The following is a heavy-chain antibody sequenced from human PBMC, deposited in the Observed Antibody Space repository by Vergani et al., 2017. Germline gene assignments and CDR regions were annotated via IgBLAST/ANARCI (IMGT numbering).Heavy chain of an antibody. CDR3: ASLSIAGSGTADY. CDR2: INHSGST. V-gene: IGHV4-34*01. CDR1: GGSFSGYY. J-gene: IGHJ4*02. D-gene: IGHD6-19*01. Sequence: QVQLQQWGAGLLKPSETLSITCAVYGGSFSGYYWSWIRQPPGKGLEWIGEINHSGSTNYNPSLKSLFTISVDTSRNHFSLKLSSVTAADTAVYYCASLSIAGSGTADYWGQGTLVTVSS.